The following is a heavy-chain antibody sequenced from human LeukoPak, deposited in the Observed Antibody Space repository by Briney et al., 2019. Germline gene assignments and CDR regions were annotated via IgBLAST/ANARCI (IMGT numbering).Heavy chain of an antibody. J-gene: IGHJ3*02. CDR1: GFTITAYA. V-gene: IGHV3-23*01. CDR3: AKDPNGDYVGAFDT. CDR2: IGITSEYI. D-gene: IGHD4-17*01. Sequence: YPGGSLRLSCAASGFTITAYAMSWVRQSPGKGLEWVSGIGITSEYIHYADSVKGRFTISRDNSKNTVYLEMSSLRAEDAAVYYCAKDPNGDYVGAFDTWGQGTMVIVSS.